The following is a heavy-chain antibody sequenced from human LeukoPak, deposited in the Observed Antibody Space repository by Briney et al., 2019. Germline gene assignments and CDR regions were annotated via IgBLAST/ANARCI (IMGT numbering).Heavy chain of an antibody. Sequence: ASVKVSCKASGYTFTGYYMHWVRQAPGQGLEWMGWINPNSGGTNYAQKFQGRVTMTRDTFISTAYMELSRLRSDDTAVYYCARGLYTDIYYYYGMDVWGQGTTVTVSS. CDR3: ARGLYTDIYYYYGMDV. CDR2: INPNSGGT. V-gene: IGHV1-2*02. J-gene: IGHJ6*02. CDR1: GYTFTGYY. D-gene: IGHD2-2*02.